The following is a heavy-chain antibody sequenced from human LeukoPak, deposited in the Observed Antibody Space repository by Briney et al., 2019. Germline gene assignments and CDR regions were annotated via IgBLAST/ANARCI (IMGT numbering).Heavy chain of an antibody. CDR2: LNPNSGNT. J-gene: IGHJ5*02. V-gene: IGHV1-8*03. D-gene: IGHD5-18*01. CDR1: GYTFTNSY. Sequence: ASVKVSCKASGYTFTNSYIHWVRQATGQGLEWMGWLNPNSGNTGYAQKFQDRVTITRNTSINTAYMELSSLRSEDTAVYYCARMTASGRDNWFDPWGQGTLVTVSS. CDR3: ARMTASGRDNWFDP.